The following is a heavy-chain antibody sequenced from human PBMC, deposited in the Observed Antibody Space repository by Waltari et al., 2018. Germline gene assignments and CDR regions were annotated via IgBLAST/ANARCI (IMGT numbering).Heavy chain of an antibody. D-gene: IGHD6-19*01. Sequence: QVQLQESGPGLVKPSETLSLTCTVSGGSVSSGSYYWNWIRQSPGKGLEWVGYIYYTGSTNYNPSLKSRVTISVDTAKNQFSLKLRSVTAADTAVYYCATVDAGWYGVDYWGQGTLVTVSS. CDR3: ATVDAGWYGVDY. CDR1: GGSVSSGSYY. V-gene: IGHV4-61*01. CDR2: IYYTGST. J-gene: IGHJ4*02.